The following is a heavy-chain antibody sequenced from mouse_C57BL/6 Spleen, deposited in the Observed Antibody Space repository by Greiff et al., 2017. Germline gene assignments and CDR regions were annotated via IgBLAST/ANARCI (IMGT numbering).Heavy chain of an antibody. CDR1: GYTFTDYY. CDR2: INPNNGGT. Sequence: EVQLQQSGPELVKPGASVKISCKASGYTFTDYYMNWVKQSHGKSLEWIGDINPNNGGTSYNQKFKGKATLTVDKSSSTAYMELRSLTSEDSAVYYCARLGDYDGLDYWGQGTSVTVSS. J-gene: IGHJ4*01. D-gene: IGHD2-4*01. V-gene: IGHV1-26*01. CDR3: ARLGDYDGLDY.